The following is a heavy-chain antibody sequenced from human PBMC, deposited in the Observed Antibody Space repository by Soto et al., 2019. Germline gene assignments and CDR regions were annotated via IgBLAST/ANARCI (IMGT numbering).Heavy chain of an antibody. D-gene: IGHD3-3*01. J-gene: IGHJ6*02. CDR2: IIPIFGTA. Sequence: VASVKVSCKASGGTFSSYAISWVRQAPGQGLEWMGGIIPIFGTANYAQKFQGRVTITADESTSTAYMELSSLRSEDTAVYYCARDTTPPGTIFGVVTPWNYYYGMDVWGQGTTVTVSS. CDR3: ARDTTPPGTIFGVVTPWNYYYGMDV. CDR1: GGTFSSYA. V-gene: IGHV1-69*13.